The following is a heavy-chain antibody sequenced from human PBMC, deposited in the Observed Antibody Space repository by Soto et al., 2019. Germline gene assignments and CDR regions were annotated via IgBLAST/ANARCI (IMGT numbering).Heavy chain of an antibody. J-gene: IGHJ5*01. V-gene: IGHV4-38-2*02. CDR3: ARDTSGYYWFDS. Sequence: PSETLSLTCAVSGFSISSGYFWGWIRQTPGKGLEWIASVYHSGTAYYNPSLKSRVTVSVDTSKNEFSLNLSSVTAADTAVYYCARDTSGYYWFDSWGQGTLVTVSS. CDR1: GFSISSGYF. CDR2: VYHSGTA. D-gene: IGHD3-22*01.